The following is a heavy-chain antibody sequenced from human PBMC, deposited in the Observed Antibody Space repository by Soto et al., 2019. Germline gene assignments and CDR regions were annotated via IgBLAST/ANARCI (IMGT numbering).Heavy chain of an antibody. J-gene: IGHJ4*02. CDR3: ASDRRGSSSPRFDY. CDR2: ISAYNGNT. Sequence: ASVKVSCKASGYTFTSYGISWVRQAPGQGLEWMGWISAYNGNTNYAQKLQGRVTMTTDTSTSTAYMELRSLRSDDTAVYYRASDRRGSSSPRFDYWGQGTLVTVSS. D-gene: IGHD6-6*01. CDR1: GYTFTSYG. V-gene: IGHV1-18*04.